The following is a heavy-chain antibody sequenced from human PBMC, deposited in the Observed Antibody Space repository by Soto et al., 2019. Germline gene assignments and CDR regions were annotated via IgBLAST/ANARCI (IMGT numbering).Heavy chain of an antibody. CDR3: ARGGTRYSSTSYGVGAFDY. CDR1: GASISSSY. CDR2: IFHSGTT. V-gene: IGHV4-59*01. D-gene: IGHD6-13*01. Sequence: SETLSLTCTVSGASISSSYWSWIRQPPGKGLEWIGYIFHSGTTNYNPSLKRRVTISVDTSKIQFSLILSSLTTADTAVYFCARGGTRYSSTSYGVGAFDYWGQGTLVTVSS. J-gene: IGHJ4*02.